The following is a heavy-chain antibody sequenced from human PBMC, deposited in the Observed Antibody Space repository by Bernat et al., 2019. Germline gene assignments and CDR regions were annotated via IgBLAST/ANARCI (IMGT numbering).Heavy chain of an antibody. V-gene: IGHV3-7*03. D-gene: IGHD2-8*02. Sequence: EVQLVESGGGLVKPGESLRLSCVGSGFSFSGIWMTWVRQAPGKGLEWVANIKQDGSVQHYVDSVKGRFIISRDNTKNSLFLQMNSLRVDDTAVYYCARGYGPENWGQGTLVTVSS. CDR3: ARGYGPEN. CDR2: IKQDGSVQ. J-gene: IGHJ1*01. CDR1: GFSFSGIW.